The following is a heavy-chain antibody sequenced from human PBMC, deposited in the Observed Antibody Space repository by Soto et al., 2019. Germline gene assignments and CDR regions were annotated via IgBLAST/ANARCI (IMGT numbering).Heavy chain of an antibody. V-gene: IGHV4-59*01. Sequence: SETLSLTCNVSGGSITGYHWSWIRQPPGKGLEWIGYISNSGSTNYNPSLESRVTISVETSKNQISLNLIFVTAADTAVYYCAAIPRYWGQGTLVTVSS. J-gene: IGHJ4*02. CDR1: GGSITGYH. CDR2: ISNSGST. CDR3: AAIPRY.